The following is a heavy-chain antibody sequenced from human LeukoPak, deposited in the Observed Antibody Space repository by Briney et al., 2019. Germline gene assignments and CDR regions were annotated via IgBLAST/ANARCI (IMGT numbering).Heavy chain of an antibody. V-gene: IGHV1-18*01. J-gene: IGHJ4*02. CDR1: GHTFTSYG. CDR3: ARGHCSSTSCYRGVDY. CDR2: ISAYNGNT. Sequence: ASVKVSCKASGHTFTSYGISWVRQAPGQGLEWMGWISAYNGNTNYAQKFQGRVTMTTDTSTSTAYMELRSLRSDDTAVYYRARGHCSSTSCYRGVDYWGQGTLVTVSS. D-gene: IGHD2-2*01.